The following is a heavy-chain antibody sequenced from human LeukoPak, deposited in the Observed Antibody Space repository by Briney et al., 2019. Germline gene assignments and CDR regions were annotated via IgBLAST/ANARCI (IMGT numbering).Heavy chain of an antibody. CDR1: GYTFTGYY. J-gene: IGHJ4*02. CDR2: INPNSGGT. CDR3: AGEAPRVLCGGDCYYNDY. Sequence: ASVKVSCKASGYTFTGYYMHWVRQAPGQGLEWMGWINPNSGGTNYAQKFQGRVTMTRDTSISTAYMELSRLRSDDTAVYYCAGEAPRVLCGGDCYYNDYWGQGTLVTVSS. V-gene: IGHV1-2*02. D-gene: IGHD2-21*02.